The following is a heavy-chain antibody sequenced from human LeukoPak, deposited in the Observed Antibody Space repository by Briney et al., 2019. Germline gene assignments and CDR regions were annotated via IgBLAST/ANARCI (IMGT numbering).Heavy chain of an antibody. Sequence: ASVKVSCKASGGTFISYAISWVRQAPGQGLEWMGGIIPILGTANYAQKFQGRVTITADESTSTAFMELSSLRSEDTAVYYCASAMTQAAGSPYYYYYYMDVWGKGTTVTISS. V-gene: IGHV1-69*13. CDR3: ASAMTQAAGSPYYYYYYMDV. CDR1: GGTFISYA. CDR2: IIPILGTA. D-gene: IGHD1-26*01. J-gene: IGHJ6*03.